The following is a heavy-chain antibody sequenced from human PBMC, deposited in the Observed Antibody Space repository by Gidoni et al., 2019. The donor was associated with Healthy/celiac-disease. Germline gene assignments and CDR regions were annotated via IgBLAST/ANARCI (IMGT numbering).Heavy chain of an antibody. CDR3: ARAAGIAAAGLPNY. Sequence: HVQLVQSGAEVQKPGASVEGSCKASGYTFTSYAMHWVRQAPGQRLEWMGWINAGTDNTKYSQKCQGRVTITRDTSASTAYMELSSLRSEDTAVYYCARAAGIAAAGLPNYWGQGTLVTVSS. V-gene: IGHV1-3*01. CDR2: INAGTDNT. D-gene: IGHD6-13*01. J-gene: IGHJ4*02. CDR1: GYTFTSYA.